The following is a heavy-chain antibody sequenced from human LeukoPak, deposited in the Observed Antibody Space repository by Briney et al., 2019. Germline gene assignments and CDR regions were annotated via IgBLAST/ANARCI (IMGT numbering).Heavy chain of an antibody. V-gene: IGHV3-30*03. J-gene: IGHJ4*02. D-gene: IGHD4-17*01. Sequence: PGGSLRLSCAASGFTFSSYGMHWVRQAPGKGLEWVAVISYDGSNKYYADSVKGRFTISRDNSKNTVYLQMNSLRAEDSAVYYCARPYGDYYFDYWAREPWSLSPQ. CDR1: GFTFSSYG. CDR2: ISYDGSNK. CDR3: ARPYGDYYFDY.